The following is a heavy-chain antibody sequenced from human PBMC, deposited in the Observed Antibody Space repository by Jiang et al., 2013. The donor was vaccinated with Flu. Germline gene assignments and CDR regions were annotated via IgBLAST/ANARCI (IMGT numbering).Heavy chain of an antibody. V-gene: IGHV4-4*02. CDR1: GGSISSSNW. D-gene: IGHD1-26*01. CDR3: AREVGRQEGY. CDR2: IYHMGAP. Sequence: GTLSLTCAVSGGSISSSNWWSWVASPRKGLEWIGEIYHMGAPTTTRPSKSRVTISVDKSKNQFSLKLSSVTAADTAVYYCAREVGRQEGYWGQGTLVTVSS. J-gene: IGHJ4*02.